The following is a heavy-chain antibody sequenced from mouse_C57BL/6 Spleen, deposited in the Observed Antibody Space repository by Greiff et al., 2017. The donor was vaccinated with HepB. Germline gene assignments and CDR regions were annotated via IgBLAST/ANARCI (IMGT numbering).Heavy chain of an antibody. J-gene: IGHJ1*03. CDR1: GYTFTSYW. Sequence: QVQLQQPGAELVKPGASVKLSCKASGYTFTSYWMQWVKQRPGQGLEWIGEIDPSDSYTNYNQKFKGKATLTVDTSSSTAYMQLSSLTSEDSAVYDCARGGPMAERYFDVWGTGTTVTVSS. CDR3: ARGGPMAERYFDV. V-gene: IGHV1-50*01. CDR2: IDPSDSYT.